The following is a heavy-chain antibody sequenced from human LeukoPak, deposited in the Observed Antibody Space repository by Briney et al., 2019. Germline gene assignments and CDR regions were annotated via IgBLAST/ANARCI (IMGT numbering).Heavy chain of an antibody. Sequence: SETLSLTCTVSGGPISSYHWSWIRQPAGKGLEWIGRFHTSGNTDYNPSLMSRVTMSVDTSKNQFSLKLNSVTAADTAVYYCARVGYNWNHFDYWGQGTLVTVSS. CDR1: GGPISSYH. V-gene: IGHV4-4*07. D-gene: IGHD1-20*01. CDR3: ARVGYNWNHFDY. CDR2: FHTSGNT. J-gene: IGHJ4*02.